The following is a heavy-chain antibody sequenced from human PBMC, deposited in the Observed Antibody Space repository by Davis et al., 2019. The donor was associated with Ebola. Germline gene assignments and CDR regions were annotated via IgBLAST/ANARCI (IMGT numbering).Heavy chain of an antibody. CDR2: ITSDGSDT. D-gene: IGHD3-3*01. CDR3: ARPYDFWTEGGMDV. V-gene: IGHV3-74*01. CDR1: GFNFRAYW. Sequence: HTGGPLRLSCAASGFNFRAYWMHWVRQVPGKGPVWVSHITSDGSDTTYAASVNGRFPISRDNSKNTLYLQMNSLRAEDTAVYYCARPYDFWTEGGMDVWGQGTTVTVSS. J-gene: IGHJ6*02.